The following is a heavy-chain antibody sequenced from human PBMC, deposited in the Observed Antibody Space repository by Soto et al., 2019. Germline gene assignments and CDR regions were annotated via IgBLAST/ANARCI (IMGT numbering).Heavy chain of an antibody. CDR3: ARVRDYGLGTNRHYYGMDV. CDR2: LYTMGST. CDR1: GGSISGYY. Sequence: SETLSLTCTVSGGSISGYYWSWIRQPAGKGLEWIGRLYTMGSTNYNPSLQSRVTMSVDTSKNEFSLKVSSVTAADTAVYFCARVRDYGLGTNRHYYGMDVWGQGTTVTVSS. J-gene: IGHJ6*02. V-gene: IGHV4-4*07. D-gene: IGHD3-10*01.